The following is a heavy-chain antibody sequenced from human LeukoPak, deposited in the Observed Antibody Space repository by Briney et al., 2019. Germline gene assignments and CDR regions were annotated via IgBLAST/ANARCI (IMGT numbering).Heavy chain of an antibody. CDR2: IKYDGSEK. D-gene: IGHD6-19*01. J-gene: IGHJ4*02. V-gene: IGHV3-7*01. CDR1: GFTFGTYW. CDR3: ARDQWLDY. Sequence: PGGSLRLSCVDSGFTFGTYWMTWVRQAPGKGLEWVANIKYDGSEKYYVDSVKGRFTISRDNAKNSLYLQMNSLRAEDAAVYYCARDQWLDYWGQGTLVTVSS.